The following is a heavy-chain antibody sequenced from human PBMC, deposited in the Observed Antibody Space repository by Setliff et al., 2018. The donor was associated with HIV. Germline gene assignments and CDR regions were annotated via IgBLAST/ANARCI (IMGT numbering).Heavy chain of an antibody. CDR2: FDPEDGET. CDR1: GYTLTELS. D-gene: IGHD6-13*01. Sequence: ASVKVSCKVSGYTLTELSMHWVRQAPGEGLEWMGGFDPEDGETIYAQKFQGRVTMTEDTSTDTAYMELSSLRSDDTAIFYCARGRMAAAGMFIPRAPDYWAREHWSPSPQ. J-gene: IGHJ4*02. CDR3: ARGRMAAAGMFIPRAPDY. V-gene: IGHV1-24*01.